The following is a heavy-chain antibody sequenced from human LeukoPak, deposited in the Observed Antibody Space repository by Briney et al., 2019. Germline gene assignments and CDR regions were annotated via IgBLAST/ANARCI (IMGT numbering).Heavy chain of an antibody. D-gene: IGHD6-13*01. CDR1: GGTFSSYA. CDR3: ARVAHNLRGYSPYYFDY. CDR2: IIPILGVA. V-gene: IGHV1-69*04. Sequence: ASVKVSCKASGGTFSSYAISWVRQAPGQGLEWMGRIIPILGVANYAQKFQGRVTITADKSTSTAYMELSSLRSEDTAVYYCARVAHNLRGYSPYYFDYWGQGTLVTVSS. J-gene: IGHJ4*02.